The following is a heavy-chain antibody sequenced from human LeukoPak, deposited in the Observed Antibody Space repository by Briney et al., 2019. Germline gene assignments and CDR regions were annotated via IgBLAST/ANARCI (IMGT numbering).Heavy chain of an antibody. CDR3: AKETSSSFDY. CDR1: RFTFNSYA. Sequence: GGSLRLSCAASRFTFNSYAMSWVRQAPGKGLEWVSTISGSGGSTYYADSVKGRFTISRDNSKNTLYLQMNSLRAEDTAVYYCAKETSSSFDYWGHGTLVTVSS. CDR2: ISGSGGST. V-gene: IGHV3-23*01. D-gene: IGHD6-6*01. J-gene: IGHJ4*01.